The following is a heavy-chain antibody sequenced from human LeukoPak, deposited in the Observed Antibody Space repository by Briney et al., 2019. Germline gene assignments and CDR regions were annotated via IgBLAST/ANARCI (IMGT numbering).Heavy chain of an antibody. CDR1: GFTFSIYS. J-gene: IGHJ4*02. Sequence: KPGGSLRLSCAASGFTFSIYSMNWVRQAPGKGLEWVSSNSSSSSYKYYADSVKGRFTISRDNAENSLYLQMNSLRAEDTAVYYCVRALNDYGDYVFDYWGQGTLVTVSS. CDR2: NSSSSSYK. V-gene: IGHV3-21*01. D-gene: IGHD4-17*01. CDR3: VRALNDYGDYVFDY.